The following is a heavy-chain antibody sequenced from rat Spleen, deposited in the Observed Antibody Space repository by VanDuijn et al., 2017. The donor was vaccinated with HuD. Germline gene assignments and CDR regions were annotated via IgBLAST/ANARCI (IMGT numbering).Heavy chain of an antibody. CDR3: AKDRDY. V-gene: IGHV5-22*01. CDR2: ICYEGSST. CDR1: GFTFSDYY. Sequence: EVQLVESGGGLVQPGRSLKLSCAVSGFTFSDYYMAWVRQAPNKGLEWVASICYEGSSTYYQDSVKVRFTVSRDNAKSTLYLQMDSLRSEDTATYYCAKDRDYWGLGVMVRVSS. J-gene: IGHJ2*01.